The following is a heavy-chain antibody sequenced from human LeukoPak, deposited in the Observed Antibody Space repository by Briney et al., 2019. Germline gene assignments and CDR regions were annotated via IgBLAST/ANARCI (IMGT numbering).Heavy chain of an antibody. CDR3: AKGSSTSCYSFVDY. Sequence: GGSLRLSCAASGFTFSSYAMSWVRQAPGKGLEWVSAISGSGGSTHYADSVKGRFTISRDNSKNTLYLQMNSLRAEDTAVYYCAKGSSTSCYSFVDYWGQGTLVTVSS. J-gene: IGHJ4*02. D-gene: IGHD2-2*02. CDR1: GFTFSSYA. CDR2: ISGSGGST. V-gene: IGHV3-23*01.